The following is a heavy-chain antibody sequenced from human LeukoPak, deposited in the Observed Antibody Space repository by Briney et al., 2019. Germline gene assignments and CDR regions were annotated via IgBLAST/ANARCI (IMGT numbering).Heavy chain of an antibody. Sequence: SQTLSLTCTVSGGSISSGGYYWSWIRQPPGKGLEWIGYIYHSGSTYYNPSLKSRVTISVDRSKNQFSLKLSSVTAADTAVYYCARGSYYYDSSGYYETPIDYWGQGTLVTVSS. CDR2: IYHSGST. CDR1: GGSISSGGYY. V-gene: IGHV4-30-2*01. CDR3: ARGSYYYDSSGYYETPIDY. J-gene: IGHJ4*02. D-gene: IGHD3-22*01.